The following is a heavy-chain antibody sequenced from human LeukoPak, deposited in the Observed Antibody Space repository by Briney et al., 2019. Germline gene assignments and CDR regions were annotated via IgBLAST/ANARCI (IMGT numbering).Heavy chain of an antibody. CDR3: ARDRSTVTPPQPDAFDI. V-gene: IGHV4-39*07. Sequence: SETLSLTCSVSGDSISGSSSYWGWIRQPPGKGLEWIGNIYYSGSTSYSPSTSYNPSLKSRVTISLDTSKNQFSLKLSAVTAADTAVYYCARDRSTVTPPQPDAFDIWGQGTMVTVSS. D-gene: IGHD4-17*01. CDR2: IYYSGST. J-gene: IGHJ3*02. CDR1: GDSISGSSSY.